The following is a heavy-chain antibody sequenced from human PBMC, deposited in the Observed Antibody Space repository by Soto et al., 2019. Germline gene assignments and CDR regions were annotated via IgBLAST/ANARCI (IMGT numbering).Heavy chain of an antibody. V-gene: IGHV1-69*13. CDR3: ARERAAATRGGIDY. CDR1: GGTFSSYA. Sequence: EASVKVSCKASGGTFSSYAISWVRQAPGQGLEWMGGIIPIFGTANYAQKFQGRVTITADESTSTAYMELSSLRSEDTAVYYCARERAAATRGGIDYWGQGTLVTVSS. D-gene: IGHD6-13*01. J-gene: IGHJ4*02. CDR2: IIPIFGTA.